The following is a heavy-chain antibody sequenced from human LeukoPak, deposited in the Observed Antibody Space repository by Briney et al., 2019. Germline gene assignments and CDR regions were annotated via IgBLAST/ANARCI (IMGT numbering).Heavy chain of an antibody. CDR3: AREEVVVAATRRGDYFDY. J-gene: IGHJ4*02. CDR1: GFTFSSYE. CDR2: ISSSGSTI. V-gene: IGHV3-48*03. D-gene: IGHD2-15*01. Sequence: GGSLRLSCAASGFTFSSYEMNWVRQAPGKGLEWVSYISSSGSTIYYADSVKGRFTISRDNAKNSLYLQMNSLRAEDTAVYYCAREEVVVAATRRGDYFDYWGQGTLVTVFS.